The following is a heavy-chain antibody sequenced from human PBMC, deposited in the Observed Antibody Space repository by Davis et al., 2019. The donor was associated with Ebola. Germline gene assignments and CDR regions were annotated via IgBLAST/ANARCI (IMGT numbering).Heavy chain of an antibody. CDR1: GYSFTSYW. Sequence: GESLKISCKGSGYSFTSYWISWVRQMPGKGLEWMGRIDPSDSYTNYSPSFQGHVTISADKSISTAYLQWSSLKASDTAMYYCARHSDDIAAAGTRLSRWFDPWGQGTLVTVSS. D-gene: IGHD6-13*01. CDR2: IDPSDSYT. V-gene: IGHV5-10-1*01. J-gene: IGHJ5*02. CDR3: ARHSDDIAAAGTRLSRWFDP.